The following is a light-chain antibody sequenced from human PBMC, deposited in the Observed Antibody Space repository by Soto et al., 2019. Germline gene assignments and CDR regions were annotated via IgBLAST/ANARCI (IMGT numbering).Light chain of an antibody. CDR1: QSVSSS. Sequence: EIVMTQSPATLSVSPRQRATLSCRATQSVSSSLAWYQQKPGQAPRLLIYGASTRATGSPARFSGSGSGTEFTLAITSQQSEDFAVYYFQQYNNWWTFGQGTKGEVK. J-gene: IGKJ1*01. V-gene: IGKV3-15*01. CDR3: QQYNNWWT. CDR2: GAS.